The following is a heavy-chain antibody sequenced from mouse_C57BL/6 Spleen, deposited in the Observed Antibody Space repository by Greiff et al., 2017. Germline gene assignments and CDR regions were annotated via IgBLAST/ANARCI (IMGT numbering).Heavy chain of an antibody. CDR1: GYTFTSYW. Sequence: VQLQQPGAELVKPGASVKMSCKASGYTFTSYWITWVKQRPGQGLEWIGDIYPGSGSTNYNEKFKSKATLTVDTSSSTAYMQLSSLTSEDSAVYYCARRDLYYGNNWFAYWGQGTLVTVSA. CDR2: IYPGSGST. J-gene: IGHJ3*01. CDR3: ARRDLYYGNNWFAY. D-gene: IGHD2-1*01. V-gene: IGHV1-55*01.